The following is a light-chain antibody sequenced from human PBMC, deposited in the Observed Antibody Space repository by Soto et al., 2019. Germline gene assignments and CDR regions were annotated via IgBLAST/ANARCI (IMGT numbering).Light chain of an antibody. V-gene: IGKV1-33*01. CDR3: QQYDDLPRT. CDR2: DAS. J-gene: IGKJ2*01. CDR1: QDISNN. Sequence: DIQMTQSPSSLSASVGDRVTITCQASQDISNNLHWYQVKPGKAPKLLIYDASNLETGVPSRFSGSGSGTDFTLTINRLEPEDVATYYCQQYDDLPRTFGQGTKLQVK.